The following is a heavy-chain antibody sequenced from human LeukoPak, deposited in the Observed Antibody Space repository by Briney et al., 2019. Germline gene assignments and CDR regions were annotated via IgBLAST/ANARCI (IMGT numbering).Heavy chain of an antibody. CDR1: GGSISNYY. V-gene: IGHV4-59*12. CDR2: IYYSGST. D-gene: IGHD3-22*01. J-gene: IGHJ4*02. CDR3: ARILNYYDTSGPIFDY. Sequence: SETLSLTCTVSGGSISNYYWSWIRQSPGKGLEWIGYIYYSGSTNYNPSLKSRVTISVDTSKNQFSLKLSSVTAADTAVYYCARILNYYDTSGPIFDYWGQGTLVTVSS.